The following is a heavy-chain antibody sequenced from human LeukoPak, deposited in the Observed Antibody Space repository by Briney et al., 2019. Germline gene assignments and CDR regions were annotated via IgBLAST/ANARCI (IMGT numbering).Heavy chain of an antibody. CDR3: ATAQGGATTYNWFDP. J-gene: IGHJ5*02. Sequence: ASVNVSCKVSGYTLTELSMHWVRPAPGKGRAGMGGFDPEDGETIYAQKFQGRVTMTEDTSTDTAYMELSSLRSEDTAVYYCATAQGGATTYNWFDPWGQGTLVTVSS. V-gene: IGHV1-24*01. D-gene: IGHD1-26*01. CDR1: GYTLTELS. CDR2: FDPEDGET.